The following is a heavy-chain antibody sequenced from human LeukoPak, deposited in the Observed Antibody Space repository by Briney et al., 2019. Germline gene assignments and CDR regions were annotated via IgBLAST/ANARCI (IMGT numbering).Heavy chain of an antibody. Sequence: SQTLSLTCTVTGGSISSGDYHWSWIRQPPGKGLEWIGYIYYSGSTYYNPSLESRVTISLDTSKNQFSLKLTSVTAADTAVYYCARDRGGYTYSHDYWGQGTLVTVSS. D-gene: IGHD5-18*01. CDR3: ARDRGGYTYSHDY. J-gene: IGHJ4*02. CDR1: GGSISSGDYH. CDR2: IYYSGST. V-gene: IGHV4-30-4*01.